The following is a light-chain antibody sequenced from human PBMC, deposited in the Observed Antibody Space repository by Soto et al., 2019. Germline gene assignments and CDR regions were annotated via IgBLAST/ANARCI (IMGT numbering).Light chain of an antibody. CDR3: GSYAGNSDFV. CDR2: EVT. Sequence: QSVLTQPPSASGSPGQSVTISCTGTSSDIGTSNFASWYQHHPGKAPKLLIYEVTKRPSDVPDRISGSKSANTASLTVSGLQAEDEADYYCGSYAGNSDFVFGTGTKVTVL. CDR1: SSDIGTSNF. J-gene: IGLJ1*01. V-gene: IGLV2-8*01.